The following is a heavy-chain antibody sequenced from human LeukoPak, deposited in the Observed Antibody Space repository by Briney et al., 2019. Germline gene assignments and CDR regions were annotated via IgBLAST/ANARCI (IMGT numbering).Heavy chain of an antibody. CDR1: GYIFSNYY. D-gene: IGHD2-2*01. V-gene: IGHV1-46*01. Sequence: ASVKVSCKASGYIFSNYYIHWVRQAPGQGFEWMGVINPSAESTTYAQKFQGRVTMTRDTSTSTVYMELSSLRSDDTAVYYCARDRVPAYVGIDYWGQGTLVTVSS. CDR2: INPSAEST. J-gene: IGHJ4*02. CDR3: ARDRVPAYVGIDY.